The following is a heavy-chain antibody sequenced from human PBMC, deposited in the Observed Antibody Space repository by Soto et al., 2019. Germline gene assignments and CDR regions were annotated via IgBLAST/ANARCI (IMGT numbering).Heavy chain of an antibody. CDR2: TSNSGST. V-gene: IGHV4-31*03. CDR1: AGSITSSGYY. Sequence: QVQLQESGPGLVKPSQTLSLTCTVSAGSITSSGYYWSWIRQHPGEGLEWIGFTSNSGSTSYNPSLQRRVTISVDPSSNLFSLPRKSVTAADKAVYYCTRGGGSTKGDYWGQGKLVTVPP. J-gene: IGHJ4*02. CDR3: TRGGGSTKGDY. D-gene: IGHD2-2*01.